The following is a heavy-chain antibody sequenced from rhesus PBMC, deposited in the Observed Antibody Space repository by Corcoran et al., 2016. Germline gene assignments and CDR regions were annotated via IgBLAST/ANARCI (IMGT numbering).Heavy chain of an antibody. V-gene: IGHV3-116*01. CDR3: ARARAEATWYFDL. Sequence: EVQLVESGGGLVQPGGSLRVSWAASGLTCSDYYMQWVRQAPGKGPGWLGFISTKANAGTAEYAASVKGRFTISRDDSKSIASLQMNSLTTEDTAVYYCARARAEATWYFDLWGPGTPITISS. CDR1: GLTCSDYY. J-gene: IGHJ2*01. CDR2: ISTKANAGTA.